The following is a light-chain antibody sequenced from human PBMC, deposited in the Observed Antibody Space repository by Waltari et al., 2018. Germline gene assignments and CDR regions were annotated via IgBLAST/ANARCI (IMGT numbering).Light chain of an antibody. CDR3: QQANSFPWT. Sequence: MTQSPSFVSASVGDRVTITCRASQDIRTWLAWYQQKPGKAPKLLIYSASGLHSGVPSRFSGSGSGTHFTLTISSLQPEDFATYYCQQANSFPWTFGQGTKVEIK. J-gene: IGKJ1*01. CDR1: QDIRTW. V-gene: IGKV1-12*01. CDR2: SAS.